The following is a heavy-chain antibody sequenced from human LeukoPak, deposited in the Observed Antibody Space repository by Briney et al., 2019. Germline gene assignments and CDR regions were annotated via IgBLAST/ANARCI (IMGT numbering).Heavy chain of an antibody. CDR1: GYTLTELS. V-gene: IGHV1-24*01. J-gene: IGHJ3*02. D-gene: IGHD4-11*01. Sequence: ASVKVSCKVSGYTLTELSMHWVRQAPGKGLEWMGGFDPEDGETTYAQKFQGRVTMTEDTSTDTAYMELSSLRSEDTAVYYCATDHHLHDAFDIWGQGTMVTVSS. CDR2: FDPEDGET. CDR3: ATDHHLHDAFDI.